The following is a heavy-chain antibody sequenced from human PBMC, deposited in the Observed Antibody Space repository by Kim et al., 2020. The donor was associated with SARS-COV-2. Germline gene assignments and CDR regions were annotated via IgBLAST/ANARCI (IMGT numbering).Heavy chain of an antibody. D-gene: IGHD2-2*01. V-gene: IGHV3-7*05. CDR3: SRQAVVLVPAARAPNWF. CDR1: GFTFSRYW. J-gene: IGHJ5*01. Sequence: GGSLRLSCAASGFTFSRYWMSWVRQAPGKGLEWVANIKQAGREKYYVDSVKGRFTISRDNAKNSLYLQMNSLRAEDTAGYYCSRQAVVLVPAARAPNWF. CDR2: IKQAGREK.